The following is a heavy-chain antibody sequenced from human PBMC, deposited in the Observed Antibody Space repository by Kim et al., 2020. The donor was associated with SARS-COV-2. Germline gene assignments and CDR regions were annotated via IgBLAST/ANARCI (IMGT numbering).Heavy chain of an antibody. CDR2: ITNNTAKT. V-gene: IGHV3-23*05. CDR1: AFAVYRFP. Sequence: GGSLRLSCAASAFAVYRFPMNWVRQAPGKGLEWISSITNNTAKTYYQDSVKGRFTISRDESKNIFYLHISSLSVADTAVYYFANDHPIPCLPTFCDSGQG. D-gene: IGHD2-21*01. CDR3: ANDHPIPCLPTFCD. J-gene: IGHJ1*01.